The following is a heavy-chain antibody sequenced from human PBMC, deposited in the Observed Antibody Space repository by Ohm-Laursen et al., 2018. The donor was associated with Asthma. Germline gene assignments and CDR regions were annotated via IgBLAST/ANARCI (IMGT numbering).Heavy chain of an antibody. Sequence: SLRLSCAASGFTFKNYWMSWVRQAPGKGLEWVAAMKQDGSEKYYVDSVKGRFTISRDNARNSLYLQMNSLRAEDTAVYYCAREGSYLDAFDIWGQGTMVTVSS. CDR1: GFTFKNYW. CDR3: AREGSYLDAFDI. CDR2: MKQDGSEK. D-gene: IGHD1-26*01. V-gene: IGHV3-7*05. J-gene: IGHJ3*02.